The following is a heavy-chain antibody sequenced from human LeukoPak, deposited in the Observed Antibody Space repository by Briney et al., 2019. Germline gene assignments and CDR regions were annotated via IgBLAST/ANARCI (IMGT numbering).Heavy chain of an antibody. CDR1: GFTFSSYG. CDR2: IWYDGSNK. J-gene: IGHJ4*02. V-gene: IGHV3-33*01. Sequence: GGSLRLSCAASGFTFSSYGMHWVRQAPGKGLEWVAVIWYDGSNKYYADSVKGRLTISRDNSKNTLYLQMNSLRAEDTAVYYCAREDYDSSGYYPEGFDYWGQGALVTVSS. CDR3: AREDYDSSGYYPEGFDY. D-gene: IGHD3-22*01.